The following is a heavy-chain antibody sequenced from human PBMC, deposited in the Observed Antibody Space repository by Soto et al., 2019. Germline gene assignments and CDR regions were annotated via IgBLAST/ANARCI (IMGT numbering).Heavy chain of an antibody. CDR3: ARDHVSSIAARPVYYYGMDV. V-gene: IGHV3-33*01. CDR2: IWYDGSNK. Sequence: GGSLRLSCAASGFTFSSYGMHWVRQAPGKGLEWVAVIWYDGSNKYYADSVKGRFTISRDNSKNTLYLQMNSLRAEDTAVYYWARDHVSSIAARPVYYYGMDVWGQGTTVTAP. CDR1: GFTFSSYG. J-gene: IGHJ6*02. D-gene: IGHD6-6*01.